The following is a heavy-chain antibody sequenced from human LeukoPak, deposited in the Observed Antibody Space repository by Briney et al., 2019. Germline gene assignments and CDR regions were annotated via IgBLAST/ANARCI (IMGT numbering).Heavy chain of an antibody. V-gene: IGHV3-30*04. J-gene: IGHJ6*04. Sequence: GGSLRLSSAASGFTFSSYAMHWVRQAPGRGLEWVAVISYDGSNKYYADSVKGRFTISRDNAKNSLYLQMNSLRAEDTAVYYCAELGITMIGGVWGKGTTVTISS. CDR3: AELGITMIGGV. CDR2: ISYDGSNK. CDR1: GFTFSSYA. D-gene: IGHD3-10*02.